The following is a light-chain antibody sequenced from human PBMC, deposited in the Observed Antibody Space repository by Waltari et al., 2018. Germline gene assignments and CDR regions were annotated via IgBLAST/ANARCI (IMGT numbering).Light chain of an antibody. J-gene: IGKJ5*01. Sequence: EIVVTQSPATLSLSPGEGATLSCRTSESVSSNLAWFQQKDGQPPRLVIYYASSRAADTPARLSGGGSGTDYTLTISSLEPEDFATYYCQQRSAWPTTFGQGTRLEI. CDR1: ESVSSN. V-gene: IGKV3-11*01. CDR2: YAS. CDR3: QQRSAWPTT.